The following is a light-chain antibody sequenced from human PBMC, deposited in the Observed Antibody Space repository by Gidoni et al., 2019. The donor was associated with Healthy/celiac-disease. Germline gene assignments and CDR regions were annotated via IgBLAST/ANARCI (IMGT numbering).Light chain of an antibody. CDR3: QQYNSYSPWT. CDR2: KAS. J-gene: IGKJ1*01. V-gene: IGKV1-5*03. Sequence: DIQITQSPSTLSASVGDRVTITCRASQSISSWLAWYQQKPGKAPKLLIYKASSLESGVPSRFSGSGSGTEFTLTISSLQPDDFATYYCQQYNSYSPWTFGQXTKVEIK. CDR1: QSISSW.